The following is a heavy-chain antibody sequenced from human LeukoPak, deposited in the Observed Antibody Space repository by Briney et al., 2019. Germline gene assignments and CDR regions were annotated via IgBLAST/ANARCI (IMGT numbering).Heavy chain of an antibody. J-gene: IGHJ4*02. CDR3: ARGLVVLAANYFDY. CDR1: GGSISSGGYY. CDR2: IYYSGST. V-gene: IGHV4-31*03. D-gene: IGHD2-15*01. Sequence: ASQTLSLTCTVSGGSISSGGYYWSWIRQHPGKGLEWIGYIYYSGSTYYNPSLKSRVTISVDTSKNQFSLKLSSVTAADTAVYYCARGLVVLAANYFDYWGQGTLVTVSS.